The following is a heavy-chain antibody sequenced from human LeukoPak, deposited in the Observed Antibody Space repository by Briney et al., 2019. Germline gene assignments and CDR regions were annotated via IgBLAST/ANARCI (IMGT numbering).Heavy chain of an antibody. D-gene: IGHD2-2*02. CDR1: GGSFSGYY. CDR3: ARLADIVVVPTTIRSEGGNWFDP. CDR2: INHSGST. J-gene: IGHJ5*02. Sequence: SETLSLTCAVYGGSFSGYYWSWIRQPPGKGLEWIGEINHSGSTNYNPSLKSRVTISVDTSKNQFSLKLSSVTAADTAVYYCARLADIVVVPTTIRSEGGNWFDPWGQGTLVTVSS. V-gene: IGHV4-34*01.